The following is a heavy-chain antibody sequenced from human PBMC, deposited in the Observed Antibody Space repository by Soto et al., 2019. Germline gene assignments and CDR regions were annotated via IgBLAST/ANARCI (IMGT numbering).Heavy chain of an antibody. Sequence: GASVKVSCKYSGYTFTSYAMHCVRQAPGQRLEWMGWINAGNGNTKYSQKFQGRVTITRDTSASTAYMELSSLRSEDTAVYYCARRPSIAVAGSYYYGMDVWGQGTTVTVSS. CDR1: GYTFTSYA. V-gene: IGHV1-3*01. J-gene: IGHJ6*02. D-gene: IGHD6-19*01. CDR3: ARRPSIAVAGSYYYGMDV. CDR2: INAGNGNT.